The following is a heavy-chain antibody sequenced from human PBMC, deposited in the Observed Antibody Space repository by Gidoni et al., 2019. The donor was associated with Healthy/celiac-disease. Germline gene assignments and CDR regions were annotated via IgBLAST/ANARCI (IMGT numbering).Heavy chain of an antibody. CDR1: GGSISSSSYY. CDR3: ARTKGSPTYYFDY. D-gene: IGHD1-26*01. V-gene: IGHV4-39*01. J-gene: IGHJ4*02. CDR2: SYYSGST. Sequence: QLQLQESGPGLVKPSETLSLTCTVSGGSISSSSYYWGWIRQPPGKGLEWIGSSYYSGSTYYNPSLKSRVTISVDTSKNQFSLKLSSVTAADTAVYYCARTKGSPTYYFDYWGQGTLVTVSS.